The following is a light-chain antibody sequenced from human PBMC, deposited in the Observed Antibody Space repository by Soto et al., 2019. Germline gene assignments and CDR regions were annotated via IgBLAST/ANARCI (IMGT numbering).Light chain of an antibody. Sequence: DIQMTQSPSSLSLSVGDRVTITCRASQSITNYLNWYQQKPGKAPKLLVYAASSLQSGVPSRFSVNGSGTDFTLTISSLQPEDFASYYCQQSDSYTYTFGQGTKLEIK. V-gene: IGKV1-39*01. J-gene: IGKJ2*01. CDR1: QSITNY. CDR2: AAS. CDR3: QQSDSYTYT.